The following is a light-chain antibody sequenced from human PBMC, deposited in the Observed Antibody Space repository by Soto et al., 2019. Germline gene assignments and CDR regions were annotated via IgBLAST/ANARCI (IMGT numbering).Light chain of an antibody. CDR1: QSVRNW. V-gene: IGKV1-5*01. CDR2: DSS. Sequence: DIQMTQSPSTLFASVGDRVTITCRASQSVRNWLAWYQQKPGRAPQLLIYDSSTLEPGVPSRFRGSGSGTEFTLTISSLQPDDFATYYCQQYNSYPWTFGQGTKVDI. J-gene: IGKJ1*01. CDR3: QQYNSYPWT.